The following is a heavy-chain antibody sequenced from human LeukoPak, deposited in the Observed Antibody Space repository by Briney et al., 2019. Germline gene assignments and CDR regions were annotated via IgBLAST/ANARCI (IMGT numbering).Heavy chain of an antibody. CDR3: ARDPSPPVVVPAPPGWFDP. J-gene: IGHJ5*02. V-gene: IGHV3-11*04. CDR1: GIAFSDYN. D-gene: IGHD2-2*01. Sequence: PGGSLRLSCAASGIAFSDYNINWIRQAPGKGLEWVSYLSYSSTTIYYTDSVKGRFTVSRDNAKRSLYLQMNSLRAEDTAVYYCARDPSPPVVVPAPPGWFDPWGQGTLVTVSS. CDR2: LSYSSTTI.